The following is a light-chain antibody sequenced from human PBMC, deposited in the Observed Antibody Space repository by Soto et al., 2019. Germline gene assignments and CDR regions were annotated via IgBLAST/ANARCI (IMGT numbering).Light chain of an antibody. CDR1: QNINTDY. CDR2: DTS. V-gene: IGKV3-20*01. J-gene: IGKJ5*01. CDR3: QQYRSLIT. Sequence: EIVLTQSPATLSVSPGERATLYCRASQNINTDYLAWYQQKPGQAPRLLIYDTSTRATGIPDRFSGSGSGTDFTLTINRLEPEDSAVYYCQQYRSLITFGQGTRLEIK.